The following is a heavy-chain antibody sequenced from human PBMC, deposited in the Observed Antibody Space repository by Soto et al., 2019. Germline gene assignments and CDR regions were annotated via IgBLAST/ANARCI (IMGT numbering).Heavy chain of an antibody. CDR3: AIGGTLFGAFLDY. V-gene: IGHV3-23*01. D-gene: IGHD3-3*01. CDR2: ISGSGGGT. J-gene: IGHJ4*02. Sequence: GGSLRLSCAASGFSFSAYGMTWVRQAPGKGLEWVSLISGSGGGTSYADSVRGRFTISRDNSKNTLYLQMNSLSGDDTAVYYCAIGGTLFGAFLDYRCQGTPVTVSS. CDR1: GFSFSAYG.